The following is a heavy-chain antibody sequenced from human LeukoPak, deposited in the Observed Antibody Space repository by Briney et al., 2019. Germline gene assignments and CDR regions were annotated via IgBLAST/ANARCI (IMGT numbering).Heavy chain of an antibody. D-gene: IGHD3-10*01. Sequence: ASVKVSCKASGYTFTNYAMHWVRQAPGQRLEWMGWINTGNGNTKYSQEFQGRVTISRDTSASTAYMELSSLTSEDMAVYYCARELKTYYYGSGSYPLDYWGQGTLVTVSS. J-gene: IGHJ4*02. CDR3: ARELKTYYYGSGSYPLDY. V-gene: IGHV1-3*03. CDR1: GYTFTNYA. CDR2: INTGNGNT.